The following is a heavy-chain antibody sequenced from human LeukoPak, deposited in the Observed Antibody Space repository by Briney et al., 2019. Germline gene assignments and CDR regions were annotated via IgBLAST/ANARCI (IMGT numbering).Heavy chain of an antibody. Sequence: SGGSLRLSCAASGYTFSTYWMHWVRQAPGKGLVWVSRIKSDGSTTSYADSVKGRFTISRDNAKNTLFLQMNSLRAEDTAVYYCARDRSYAMDVWGQGTTVTVSS. CDR2: IKSDGSTT. V-gene: IGHV3-74*01. J-gene: IGHJ6*02. CDR1: GYTFSTYW. CDR3: ARDRSYAMDV.